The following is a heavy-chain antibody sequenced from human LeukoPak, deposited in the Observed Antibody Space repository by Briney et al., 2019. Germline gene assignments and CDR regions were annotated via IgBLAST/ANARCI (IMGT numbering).Heavy chain of an antibody. CDR2: IYYSGST. CDR1: GGSFSGYY. V-gene: IGHV4-34*01. J-gene: IGHJ4*02. Sequence: SETLSLTCAVYGGSFSGYYWSWIRQPPGKGLEWIGSIYYSGSTYYNPSLKSRVTISVDTSKNQFSLKLSSVTAADTAVYYCAREGSSWYYFDYWGQGTLVTVSS. CDR3: AREGSSWYYFDY. D-gene: IGHD6-13*01.